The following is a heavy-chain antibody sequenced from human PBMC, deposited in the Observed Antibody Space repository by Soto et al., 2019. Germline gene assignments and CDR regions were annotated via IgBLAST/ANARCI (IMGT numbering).Heavy chain of an antibody. J-gene: IGHJ6*02. D-gene: IGHD5-12*01. CDR2: IIPIFRTP. CDR1: GGTFSSYA. V-gene: IGHV1-69*12. CDR3: ARDKDRPRLGGNYYYIMDV. Sequence: QVQLVQSGAEVKKPGSSVEVSCKASGGTFSSYAISWVRQAPGQGLEWMGGIIPIFRTPDYAQKFQGRVTITADESTSTTYMELSSLRSEDTAVYYCARDKDRPRLGGNYYYIMDVWGQGTTVTVSS.